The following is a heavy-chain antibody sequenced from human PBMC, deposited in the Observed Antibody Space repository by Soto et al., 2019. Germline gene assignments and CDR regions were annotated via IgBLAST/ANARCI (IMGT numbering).Heavy chain of an antibody. V-gene: IGHV5-51*01. CDR2: IYPGDSDT. Sequence: GESLKISCKGSGYSFTSYWIGWVRQMPGKGLEWTGIIYPGDSDTRYSPSFQGQVTISADKSISTAYLQWSSLKASDTAMYYCARGSEELWLNANWFDPWGQGTLVTVSS. J-gene: IGHJ5*02. CDR1: GYSFTSYW. D-gene: IGHD5-18*01. CDR3: ARGSEELWLNANWFDP.